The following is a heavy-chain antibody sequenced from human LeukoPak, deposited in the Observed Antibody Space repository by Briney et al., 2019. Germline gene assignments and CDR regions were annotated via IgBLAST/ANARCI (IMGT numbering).Heavy chain of an antibody. J-gene: IGHJ4*02. CDR3: AKVLPSARTNDY. CDR1: GFTFSSYS. Sequence: GGSLRLSCAASGFTFSSYSVSWVRQAPGKGLEWVSSISSSSSYIYYADSVKGRFTISRDNSKNTLYLQMNSLRAEDTAVYYCAKVLPSARTNDYWGQGTLVTVSS. D-gene: IGHD2-15*01. V-gene: IGHV3-21*04. CDR2: ISSSSSYI.